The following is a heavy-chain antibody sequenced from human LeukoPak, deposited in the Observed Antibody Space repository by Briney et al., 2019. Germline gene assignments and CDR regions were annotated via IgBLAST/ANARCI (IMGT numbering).Heavy chain of an antibody. D-gene: IGHD5-18*01. CDR1: GGSINNYNYY. CDR2: IYYSGST. Sequence: SETLSLTCTVSGGSINNYNYYWGWIRQPPGKGLEWIGSIYYSGSTYHNPSLKSRVTISVDTSKNQFSLRLSSVTAADTAVYYCARVGPRGVTRAFDIWGQGTMVTVSS. CDR3: ARVGPRGVTRAFDI. V-gene: IGHV4-39*01. J-gene: IGHJ3*02.